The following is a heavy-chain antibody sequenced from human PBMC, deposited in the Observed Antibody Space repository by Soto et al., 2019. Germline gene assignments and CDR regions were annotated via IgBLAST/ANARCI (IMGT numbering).Heavy chain of an antibody. CDR1: GFTVSSNY. D-gene: IGHD3-10*01. Sequence: GGSLRLSCAASGFTVSSNYMSWVRQAPGKGLEWVSVIYSGGSTYYADSVKGRFTISRHNSKNTLYLQMNSLGAEDTAVYYCARATRPYGSGSYYDFDYWGQGTLVTVSS. J-gene: IGHJ4*02. V-gene: IGHV3-53*04. CDR2: IYSGGST. CDR3: ARATRPYGSGSYYDFDY.